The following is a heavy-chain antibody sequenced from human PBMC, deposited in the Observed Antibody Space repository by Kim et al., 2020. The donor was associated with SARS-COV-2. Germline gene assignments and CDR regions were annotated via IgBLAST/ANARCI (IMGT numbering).Heavy chain of an antibody. CDR2: IIPIFGTA. CDR1: GGTFSSYA. Sequence: SVKVSCKASGGTFSSYAISWVRQAPGQGLEWMGGIIPIFGTANYAQKFQGRVTITADESTSTAYMELSSLRSEDTAVYYCARSGGYSYDSFDYWGQGTLVTVSS. V-gene: IGHV1-69*13. CDR3: ARSGGYSYDSFDY. J-gene: IGHJ4*02. D-gene: IGHD5-18*01.